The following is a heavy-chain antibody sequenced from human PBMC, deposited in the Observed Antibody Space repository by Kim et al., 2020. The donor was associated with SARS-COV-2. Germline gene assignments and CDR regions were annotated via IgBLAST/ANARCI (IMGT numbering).Heavy chain of an antibody. CDR3: TRVSEGGSWMDYYYYYGMDV. Sequence: GGSLRLSCKASGFTLGDYAMSWFRQAPGKGLEWVGFIRSKAYGGTTEYAASVKGRFTISRDDSKSIVYLQMNSLKTEDTAVYYCTRVSEGGSWMDYYYYYGMDVWGQGTTVTVSS. D-gene: IGHD6-13*01. V-gene: IGHV3-49*03. J-gene: IGHJ6*02. CDR2: IRSKAYGGTT. CDR1: GFTLGDYA.